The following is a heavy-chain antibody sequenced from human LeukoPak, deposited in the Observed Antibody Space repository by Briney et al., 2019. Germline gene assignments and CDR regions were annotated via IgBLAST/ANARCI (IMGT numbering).Heavy chain of an antibody. Sequence: PGGSLRLSCVASGITFSDHAMHWVRQAPGQGLEWVAAISSDGGNEHYADSVEGRFTISRDNSKNTLFLQVDSLRTEDRAVYYCARNDYGDYYFDYWGQGTLVTVSS. D-gene: IGHD4-17*01. CDR2: ISSDGGNE. CDR3: ARNDYGDYYFDY. V-gene: IGHV3-30*04. J-gene: IGHJ4*02. CDR1: GITFSDHA.